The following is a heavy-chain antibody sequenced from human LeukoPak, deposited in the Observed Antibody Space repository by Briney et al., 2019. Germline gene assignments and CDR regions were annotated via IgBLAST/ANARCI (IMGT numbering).Heavy chain of an antibody. V-gene: IGHV1-46*01. J-gene: IGHJ3*02. CDR2: IDPSAGST. D-gene: IGHD5-24*01. Sequence: ASVKVSCKASGYTFTSYYLHWVRQAPGQGLEWMGIIDPSAGSTTYAQEFQGRVTMTRDTSTSTVYMDLSSLRSEDAAVYYCARDAYYNYGAFGIWGQGTMVTVSS. CDR3: ARDAYYNYGAFGI. CDR1: GYTFTSYY.